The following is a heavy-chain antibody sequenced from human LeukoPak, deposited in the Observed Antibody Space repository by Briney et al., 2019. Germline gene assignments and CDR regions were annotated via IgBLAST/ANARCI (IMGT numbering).Heavy chain of an antibody. Sequence: GRSLRLSCAASGFTFADYAMHWVRQAPGKGLEWVSGISWNSGSIGYADSVKSRFTISRDNAKNSLYLQKNSLRAEDTALYYCAKDMGGSYPLGLDYWGQETLVTVSS. D-gene: IGHD1-26*01. CDR2: ISWNSGSI. V-gene: IGHV3-9*01. J-gene: IGHJ4*02. CDR1: GFTFADYA. CDR3: AKDMGGSYPLGLDY.